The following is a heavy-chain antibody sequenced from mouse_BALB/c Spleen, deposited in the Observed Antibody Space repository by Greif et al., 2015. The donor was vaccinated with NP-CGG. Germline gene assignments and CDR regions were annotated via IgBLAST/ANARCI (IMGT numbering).Heavy chain of an antibody. CDR3: ATYYYGSSGFAY. Sequence: VQLQQSGAEVVKPGALVKLSCTASGFNIKDTYMTWVKQRPEQGLEWIGRIVPANDNTKYDPKFQGKATITADTSSNTAYLQLSSLTSEDTAVYYCATYYYGSSGFAYWGQGTLVTVSA. CDR2: IVPANDNT. J-gene: IGHJ3*01. D-gene: IGHD1-1*01. V-gene: IGHV14-3*02. CDR1: GFNIKDTY.